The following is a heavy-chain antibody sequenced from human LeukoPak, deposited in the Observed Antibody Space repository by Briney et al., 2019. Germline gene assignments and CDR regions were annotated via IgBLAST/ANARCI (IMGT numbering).Heavy chain of an antibody. V-gene: IGHV3-23*01. J-gene: IGHJ4*02. CDR3: AKGQYASGWNSGNY. CDR2: ISGGHGGT. Sequence: QAGGSLRLSRAASGFTFSSSEMNWVRQAPGKGLEWVSSISGGHGGTYYADSVKGRFTISRDDSKNTLYLQVNSLRAEDTAVYYCAKGQYASGWNSGNYWGQGTLVTVSS. CDR1: GFTFSSSE. D-gene: IGHD1/OR15-1a*01.